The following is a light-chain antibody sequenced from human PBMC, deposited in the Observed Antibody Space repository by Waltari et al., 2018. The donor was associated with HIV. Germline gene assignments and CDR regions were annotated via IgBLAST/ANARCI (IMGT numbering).Light chain of an antibody. Sequence: SYELTQPPSVSVSPGQTASITCSGDKLGDKYACWYQQKPGQSPVVVIYQDSKRPSGIPERFSGSNSGNTATLTISGTQAMDEADYYCQAWDSRTEGFVFGTGTKVTVL. J-gene: IGLJ1*01. CDR2: QDS. V-gene: IGLV3-1*01. CDR3: QAWDSRTEGFV. CDR1: KLGDKY.